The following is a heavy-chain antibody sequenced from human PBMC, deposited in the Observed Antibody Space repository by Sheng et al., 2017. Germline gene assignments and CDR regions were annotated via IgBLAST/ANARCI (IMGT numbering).Heavy chain of an antibody. J-gene: IGHJ4*02. Sequence: EVQLVETGGGLIQPGGSLRLSCAASGFTVSSNYMSWVRQAPGKGLEWVSVIYSGGSTYYADSVKGRFTISRDNSKNTLYLQMNSLRAEDTAVYYCARTLRYFDWLFREDYYFDYWGQGTLVTVSS. D-gene: IGHD3-9*01. CDR1: GFTVSSNY. V-gene: IGHV3-53*02. CDR3: ARTLRYFDWLFREDYYFDY. CDR2: IYSGGST.